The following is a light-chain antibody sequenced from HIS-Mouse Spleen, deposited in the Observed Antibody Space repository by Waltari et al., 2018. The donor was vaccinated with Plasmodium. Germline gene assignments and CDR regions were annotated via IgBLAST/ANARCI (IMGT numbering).Light chain of an antibody. CDR2: GAS. V-gene: IGKV3-20*01. J-gene: IGKJ4*01. Sequence: EIALTQPPGPLSLSPGDRATLSRRASQSVRSTYLAWYQQKPGQAPRLLIYGASSRDTGIPYRFSGSAAETDFTLTISRLEPEDFAVYYCQQYGSSPFNLGGDTTVEIK. CDR3: QQYGSSPFN. CDR1: QSVRSTY.